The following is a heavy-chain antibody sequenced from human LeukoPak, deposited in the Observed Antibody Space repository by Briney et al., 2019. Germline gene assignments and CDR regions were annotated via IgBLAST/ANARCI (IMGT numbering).Heavy chain of an antibody. V-gene: IGHV3-7*01. CDR1: GFSFSSYW. J-gene: IGHJ4*02. CDR2: IKQDGTEK. D-gene: IGHD2/OR15-2a*01. Sequence: GGSLILSCTASGFSFSSYWMSWVRQTPGKGLEWVASIKQDGTEKYYVDSVKGRFTISKDNSKNSLYLQMNTLRAEDTAVYYRAREDHSTYAYWGQGTLVTVSS. CDR3: AREDHSTYAY.